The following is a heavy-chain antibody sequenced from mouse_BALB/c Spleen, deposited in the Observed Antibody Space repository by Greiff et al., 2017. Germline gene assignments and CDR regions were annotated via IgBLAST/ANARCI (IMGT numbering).Heavy chain of an antibody. J-gene: IGHJ2*01. D-gene: IGHD2-4*01. V-gene: IGHV1-4*01. Sequence: VQLQQSGAELARPGASVKMSCKASGYTFTSYTMHWVKQRPGQGLEWIGYINPSSGYTNYNQKFKDKATLTAGKSSSTAYMQLSSLTSEDSAVYYCARKNYDDDGSFDYWGQGTTLTVSS. CDR2: INPSSGYT. CDR3: ARKNYDDDGSFDY. CDR1: GYTFTSYT.